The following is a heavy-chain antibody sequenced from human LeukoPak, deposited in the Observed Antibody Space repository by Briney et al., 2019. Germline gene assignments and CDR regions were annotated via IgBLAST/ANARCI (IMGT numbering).Heavy chain of an antibody. CDR3: ARTRGYYYDSSGYYYLNWFDP. D-gene: IGHD3-22*01. CDR1: GGSISSSSYY. CDR2: IYYSGST. V-gene: IGHV4-39*07. Sequence: PSETLSLTCTVSGGSISSSSYYWGWIRQPPGKGLEWIGSIYYSGSTYYNPSLKSRVTISVDTSKNQFSLKLSSVTAADTAVYYCARTRGYYYDSSGYYYLNWFDPWGQGTLVTVSS. J-gene: IGHJ5*02.